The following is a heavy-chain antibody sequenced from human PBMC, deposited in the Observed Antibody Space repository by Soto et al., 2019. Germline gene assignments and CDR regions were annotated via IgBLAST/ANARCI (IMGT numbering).Heavy chain of an antibody. J-gene: IGHJ4*02. CDR1: GFTFSSYA. CDR3: AKETYDSSGYYYVLLRRPKTGKFDY. V-gene: IGHV3-23*01. CDR2: ISGSGGST. Sequence: GGSLRLSCAASGFTFSSYAMSWVRQAPGKGLEWVSAISGSGGSTYYADSVKGRFTISGDNSKNTLYLQMNSLRAEDTAVYYCAKETYDSSGYYYVLLRRPKTGKFDYWGQGTLVTVSS. D-gene: IGHD3-22*01.